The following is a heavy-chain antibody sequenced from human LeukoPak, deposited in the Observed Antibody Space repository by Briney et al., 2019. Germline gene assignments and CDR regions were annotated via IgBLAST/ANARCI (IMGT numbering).Heavy chain of an antibody. J-gene: IGHJ6*02. D-gene: IGHD2-2*01. CDR1: GYTFTSYA. V-gene: IGHV7-4-1*02. CDR3: ARDQEGYCSSTSCETYYYGMDV. Sequence: ASVKVSCKASGYTFTSYAMNWVRQAPGQGLEWMGWINTNTGNPTYAQGFTGRFVFSLDTSVSTAYLQISSLKAADTAVYYCARDQEGYCSSTSCETYYYGMDVWGQGTTVTVSS. CDR2: INTNTGNP.